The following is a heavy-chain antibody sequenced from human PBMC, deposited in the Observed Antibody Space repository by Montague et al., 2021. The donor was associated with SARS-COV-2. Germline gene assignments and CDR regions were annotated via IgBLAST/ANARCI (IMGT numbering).Heavy chain of an antibody. CDR1: GGSISSYY. CDR3: ARVRYYGSGTSLGMDV. V-gene: IGHV4-59*12. D-gene: IGHD3-10*01. CDR2: IYYSGST. J-gene: IGHJ6*02. Sequence: SETLSLTCTVSGGSISSYYWSWIRQPPGKGLEWIGYIYYSGSTNYNPSLKSRVTISVDTSKNQFSLKLSSVTAAGTAVYYCARVRYYGSGTSLGMDVWGQGTTVTVSS.